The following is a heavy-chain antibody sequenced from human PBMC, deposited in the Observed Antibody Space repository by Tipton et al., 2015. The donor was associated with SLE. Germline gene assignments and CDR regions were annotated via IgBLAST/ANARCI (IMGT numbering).Heavy chain of an antibody. CDR2: IYHSGST. V-gene: IGHV4-4*02. J-gene: IGHJ4*02. CDR1: GGSISSSNW. Sequence: TLSLTCAVSGGSISSSNWWSWVRQPPGKGLEWIGSIYHSGSTYYNPSLKSRVTISVDTSKNQFSLKLSSVTAADTAVYYCASVPYWGQGTLVTVSS. CDR3: ASVPY.